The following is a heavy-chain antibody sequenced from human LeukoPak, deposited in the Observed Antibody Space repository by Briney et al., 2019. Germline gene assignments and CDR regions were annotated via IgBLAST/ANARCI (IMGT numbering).Heavy chain of an antibody. V-gene: IGHV4-59*08. CDR3: ARHLYSSGWYGSDY. D-gene: IGHD6-19*01. J-gene: IGHJ4*02. CDR2: IFYSGST. Sequence: ASETLSLTCTVSGGSISNYYWSWIRQPPGKGLEWIGDIFYSGSTNYNPSLKSRLTISVDTSKNQFSLKLTSVTAADTAVYYCARHLYSSGWYGSDYWGQGTLVTVSS. CDR1: GGSISNYY.